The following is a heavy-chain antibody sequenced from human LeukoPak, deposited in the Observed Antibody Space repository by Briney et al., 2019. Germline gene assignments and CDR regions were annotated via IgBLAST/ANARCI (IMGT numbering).Heavy chain of an antibody. V-gene: IGHV4-59*01. CDR2: IYYSGST. CDR3: ARDVARHAFDI. Sequence: PSETLSLTCTVSGGSISSYYWSWIRQPPGKGLEWIGYIYYSGSTNYNPSLKSRVTISVDTSKNQFSLNLSSVTAADTAVYYCARDVARHAFDIWGQGTMVTVSS. D-gene: IGHD2-15*01. J-gene: IGHJ3*02. CDR1: GGSISSYY.